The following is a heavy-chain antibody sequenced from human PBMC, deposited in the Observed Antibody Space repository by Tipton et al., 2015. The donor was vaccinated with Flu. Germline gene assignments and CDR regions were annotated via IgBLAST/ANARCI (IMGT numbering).Heavy chain of an antibody. V-gene: IGHV3-30-3*01. CDR2: ISNDGSNK. D-gene: IGHD4-11*01. CDR1: GFTFSNYA. Sequence: SLRLSCAASGFTFSNYAMHWVRQAPGKGLVWVAFISNDGSNKYYADSVKGRFTISRDNSKNTLFLQMSSLRVEDMAVYYCARRDFSNYVSEPKNWFDSWGQGTLVTVSS. CDR3: ARRDFSNYVSEPKNWFDS. J-gene: IGHJ5*01.